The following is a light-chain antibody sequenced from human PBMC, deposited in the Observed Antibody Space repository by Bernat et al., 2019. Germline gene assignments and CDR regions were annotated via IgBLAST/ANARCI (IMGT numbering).Light chain of an antibody. CDR1: TSNIGSNY. Sequence: QSVLTQPPSASGTPGQRVTISCSGSTSNIGSNYVYWYQQLPGTAPKLLIYSNNQRPSGVPDRFSGSKSGTSASLAISGLRSEDEADYYCAAWDDSRRGRVFGGGTKLTVL. J-gene: IGLJ3*02. CDR2: SNN. CDR3: AAWDDSRRGRV. V-gene: IGLV1-47*01.